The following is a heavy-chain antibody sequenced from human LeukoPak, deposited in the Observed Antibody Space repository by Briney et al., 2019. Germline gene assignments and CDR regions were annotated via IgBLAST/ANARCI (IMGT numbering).Heavy chain of an antibody. CDR1: GFTFSSYA. CDR2: ISGSGGST. CDR3: AKGGDGDYHRRYFDY. Sequence: PGGSLRLSCAASGFTFSSYAMSWVRQAPGKGLEWVSAISGSGGSTYYADSVKGRFTISRDYSKNTLYLQMNSLRAEDTAVYYCAKGGDGDYHRRYFDYWGQGTLVTVSS. J-gene: IGHJ4*02. D-gene: IGHD4-17*01. V-gene: IGHV3-23*01.